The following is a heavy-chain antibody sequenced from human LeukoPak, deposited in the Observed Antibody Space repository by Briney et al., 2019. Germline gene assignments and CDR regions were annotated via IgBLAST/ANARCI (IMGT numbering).Heavy chain of an antibody. CDR3: ARGGIQLWLRTDFDY. V-gene: IGHV3-33*01. D-gene: IGHD5-18*01. CDR1: GFTFSSYG. CDR2: IWYDGSNK. J-gene: IGHJ4*02. Sequence: GRSLRLSSAASGFTFSSYGMHWVRQAPGKGLEWVAVIWYDGSNKYYADSVKGRFTISRDNSKNTLYLQMNSLRAEDTAVYYCARGGIQLWLRTDFDYWGQGTLVTVSS.